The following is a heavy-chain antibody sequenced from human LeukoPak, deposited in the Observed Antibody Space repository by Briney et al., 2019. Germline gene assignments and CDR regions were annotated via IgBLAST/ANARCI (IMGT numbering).Heavy chain of an antibody. D-gene: IGHD3-3*01. Sequence: SETLSLTCAVYGGSFSGYNWSWIRQPPGKGLEWIGEINHSGSTNYNPSLKSRVTFSVDTSKNQFSLKLSSVTAADTAVYYCRAFRTIFGAGAYVLDYWGQGTLVTVSS. CDR3: RAFRTIFGAGAYVLDY. CDR1: GGSFSGYN. J-gene: IGHJ4*02. V-gene: IGHV4-34*01. CDR2: INHSGST.